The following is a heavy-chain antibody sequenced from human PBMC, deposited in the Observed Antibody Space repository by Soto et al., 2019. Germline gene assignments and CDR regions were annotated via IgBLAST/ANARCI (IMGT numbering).Heavy chain of an antibody. CDR1: GFTFSSYA. CDR2: ISGSGTHT. D-gene: IGHD3-22*01. V-gene: IGHV3-23*01. CDR3: ANDRSSATYNWFDL. J-gene: IGHJ5*02. Sequence: TGVSLRLSCSGSGFTFSSYAMSWVRQAPGKGLEWVSAISGSGTHTYYADSVKGRFTISRDNSKNTLYLQMNSLRAEDTAVYYCANDRSSATYNWFDLCGPRTLVTVSS.